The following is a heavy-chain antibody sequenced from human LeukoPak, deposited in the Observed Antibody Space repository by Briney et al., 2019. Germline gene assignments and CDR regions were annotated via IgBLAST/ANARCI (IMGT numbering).Heavy chain of an antibody. Sequence: GGSLRLSCAASGFTFSSYAMSWVRQAPGKGLEWVSAISGSGGSTYYADSVKGRFTISRDNSKNTLYLQMNSLRAEDTAVYYCAKDRGSSGSRFFYYYYGMDVWGQGTTVTVSS. CDR3: AKDRGSSGSRFFYYYYGMDV. CDR1: GFTFSSYA. D-gene: IGHD6-19*01. V-gene: IGHV3-23*01. J-gene: IGHJ6*02. CDR2: ISGSGGST.